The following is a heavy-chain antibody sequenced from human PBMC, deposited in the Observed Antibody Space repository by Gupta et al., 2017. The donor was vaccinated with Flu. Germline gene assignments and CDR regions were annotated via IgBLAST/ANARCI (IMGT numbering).Heavy chain of an antibody. CDR1: GGSISSYY. Sequence: QVQLQESGPGLVKPSETLSLTCTVSGGSISSYYWSWIRQPPGKGLEWIGYIYYSGSTNYNPSLKSRVTISVDTSKNQFSLKLSSVTAADTAVYYCARTLYCSGGSCYSDYRGQGTLVTVSS. D-gene: IGHD2-15*01. J-gene: IGHJ4*02. CDR2: IYYSGST. CDR3: ARTLYCSGGSCYSDY. V-gene: IGHV4-59*01.